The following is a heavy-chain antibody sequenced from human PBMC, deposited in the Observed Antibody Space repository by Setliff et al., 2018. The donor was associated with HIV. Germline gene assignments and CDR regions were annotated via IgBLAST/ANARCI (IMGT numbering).Heavy chain of an antibody. CDR2: IYYSGST. Sequence: SETLSLTCTVSGGSISSSSYYWGWIRQPPGKGLEWIGSIYYSGSTYYNPSLKSRVTISVETSKNQSSLKLSSVTAADTAVYYCARADDYYDSSGYYRYYYYGMDVWDQGTTVTVSS. J-gene: IGHJ6*02. D-gene: IGHD3-22*01. V-gene: IGHV4-39*07. CDR1: GGSISSSSYY. CDR3: ARADDYYDSSGYYRYYYYGMDV.